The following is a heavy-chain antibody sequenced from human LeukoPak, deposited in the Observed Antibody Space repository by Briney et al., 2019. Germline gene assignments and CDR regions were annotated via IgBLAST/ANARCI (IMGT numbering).Heavy chain of an antibody. CDR1: GGSISSGDYY. Sequence: SETLSLTCTVSGGSISSGDYYWSWIRQPPGKGLEWIGYIYYSGSTYYNPSLKSRVTISVDTSKNQFSLKLSSVTAADTAVYYCARLMLTDDSGIWDWGQGTLVTVSS. V-gene: IGHV4-30-4*01. CDR2: IYYSGST. CDR3: ARLMLTDDSGIWD. D-gene: IGHD3-22*01. J-gene: IGHJ4*02.